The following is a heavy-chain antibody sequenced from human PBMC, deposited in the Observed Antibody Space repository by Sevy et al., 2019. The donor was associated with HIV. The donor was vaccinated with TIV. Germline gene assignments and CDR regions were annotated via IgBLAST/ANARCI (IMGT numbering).Heavy chain of an antibody. D-gene: IGHD2-21*02. CDR2: ISYDGSNK. CDR3: AKDGVVVTAILKTPYYYYYGMDV. CDR1: GFTFSSYG. J-gene: IGHJ6*02. Sequence: GGSLRLSCAASGFTFSSYGMHWVRQAPGKGLEWVAVISYDGSNKYYADSVKGRFTISRDNSKNTLYLQMNSLRAEDTAVYYCAKDGVVVTAILKTPYYYYYGMDVWGHGTTVTVSS. V-gene: IGHV3-30*18.